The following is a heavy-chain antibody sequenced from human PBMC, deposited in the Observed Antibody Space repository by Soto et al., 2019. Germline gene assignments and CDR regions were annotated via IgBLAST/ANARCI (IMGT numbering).Heavy chain of an antibody. CDR3: ARDYSNYGRSRYFDL. Sequence: QVQLVQSGAEVKKPGASVKVSCKASGYTFTSYGISWVRQAPGQGLEWMGWISAYNGNTNYAQKLQGRVTMTTDTSTSTAYRELRSLRSDDTAVYYCARDYSNYGRSRYFDLWGRGTLVTVSS. D-gene: IGHD4-4*01. V-gene: IGHV1-18*01. J-gene: IGHJ2*01. CDR2: ISAYNGNT. CDR1: GYTFTSYG.